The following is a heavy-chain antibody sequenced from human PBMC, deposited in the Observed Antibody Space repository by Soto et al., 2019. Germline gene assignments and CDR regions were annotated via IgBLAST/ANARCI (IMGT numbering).Heavy chain of an antibody. CDR3: ARGQVVAAQH. V-gene: IGHV4-30-2*01. Sequence: QLQLQESGSGLVKPSQTLSLPWAVPVGSITGVGYSWSWIRQPPGKGLEWIGYIYLSGSTYYNPSLKSRVTISVDRSKNQFSLKLSSVTAADTAVYYCARGQVVAAQHWGQGTLVTVSS. J-gene: IGHJ4*02. CDR1: VGSITGVGYS. D-gene: IGHD2-15*01. CDR2: IYLSGST.